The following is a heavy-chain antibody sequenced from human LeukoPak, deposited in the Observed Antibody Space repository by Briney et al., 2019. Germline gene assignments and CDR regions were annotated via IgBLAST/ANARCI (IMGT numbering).Heavy chain of an antibody. Sequence: PGGSLRLSCAASGFTFSSYAMHWVRQAPGKGLEWVSSISSSSYIYYADSVKGRFTISRDNAKNSLYLQMNSLRAEDTAVYYCARDGDTAMVGGYYYMDVWGKGTTVTVSS. J-gene: IGHJ6*03. CDR3: ARDGDTAMVGGYYYMDV. CDR2: ISSSSYI. D-gene: IGHD5-18*01. V-gene: IGHV3-21*01. CDR1: GFTFSSYA.